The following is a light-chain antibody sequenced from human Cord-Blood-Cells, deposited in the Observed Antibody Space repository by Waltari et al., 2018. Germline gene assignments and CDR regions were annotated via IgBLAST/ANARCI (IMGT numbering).Light chain of an antibody. CDR1: QSISSW. J-gene: IGKJ3*01. CDR3: QQYNSYSFT. V-gene: IGKV1-5*01. Sequence: DIQMTQSPSTLSASVGDRVTITCRARQSISSWLAWYQQKPAKAPKRLIYDASSLESGVPSRFSGSGSGPEFTLTISSLQPDDFATYYGQQYNSYSFTFGPGTKVDIK. CDR2: DAS.